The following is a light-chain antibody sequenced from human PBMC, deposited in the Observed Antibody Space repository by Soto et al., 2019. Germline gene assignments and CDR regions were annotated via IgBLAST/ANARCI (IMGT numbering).Light chain of an antibody. Sequence: TQCRGTLSLSAGERATLSCRASQSVTIGYLAWVPQKPGQAPRLLIYGVSTRATGIPARFSGSESGTEFTLTISSLQSEDFAVYYCQQYNDWPFTFGPGTKVDIK. CDR2: GVS. CDR1: QSVTIGY. CDR3: QQYNDWPFT. J-gene: IGKJ3*01. V-gene: IGKV3-15*01.